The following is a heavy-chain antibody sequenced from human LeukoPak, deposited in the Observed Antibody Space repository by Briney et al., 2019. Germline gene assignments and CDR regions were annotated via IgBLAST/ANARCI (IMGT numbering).Heavy chain of an antibody. CDR1: GFTFSSYG. J-gene: IGHJ4*02. V-gene: IGHV3-30*18. D-gene: IGHD3-10*01. Sequence: GGSLRLSCAASGFTFSSYGMHWVRQAPGKGLEWVAVISYDGSNKYYADSVKGRFTISRDNSKNTLYLQMNSLRAEDTAVYYCANLVGALDYWGQGTLVTVSS. CDR2: ISYDGSNK. CDR3: ANLVGALDY.